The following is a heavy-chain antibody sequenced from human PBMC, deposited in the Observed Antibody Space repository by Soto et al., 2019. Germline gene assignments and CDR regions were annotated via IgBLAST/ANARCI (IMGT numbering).Heavy chain of an antibody. CDR2: IYYSGST. J-gene: IGHJ4*02. CDR3: ARVSPFTMVQGVNEGGRNDY. V-gene: IGHV4-59*01. D-gene: IGHD3-10*01. CDR1: GGSISSYY. Sequence: SETLSLTCTVSGGSISSYYWSWIRQPPGKGLEWIGYIYYSGSTNYNPSLKSRVTISVDTSKNQFSLKLSSMTAADTAVYYCARVSPFTMVQGVNEGGRNDYWGQGTLVTVSS.